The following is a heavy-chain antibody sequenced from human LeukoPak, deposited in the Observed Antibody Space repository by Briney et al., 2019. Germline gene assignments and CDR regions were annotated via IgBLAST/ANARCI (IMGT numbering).Heavy chain of an antibody. CDR2: ISWNSGSI. J-gene: IGHJ6*03. V-gene: IGHV3-9*01. CDR1: GFTFDDYA. Sequence: GGSLRLSCAASGFTFDDYAMHWVRQAPGKGLEWVSGISWNSGSIGYADSVKGRFTISRDNSKNTLYLQMNSLRAEDTAVYYCAKTTPYYYYMDVWGKGTTVTVSS. D-gene: IGHD2-15*01. CDR3: AKTTPYYYYMDV.